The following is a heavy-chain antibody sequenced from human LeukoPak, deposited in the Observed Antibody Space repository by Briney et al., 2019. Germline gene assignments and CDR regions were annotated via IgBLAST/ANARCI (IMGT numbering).Heavy chain of an antibody. Sequence: GGSLRLSCAASGFTSSDFYMRWIRQAPGKGLEWISYISSSGDTIYYGDSVKGRFTISRDNAKNSLYLQMNSLRAEDTAVYYCARGDKDFYYGMDVWGQGTTVTVSS. J-gene: IGHJ6*02. V-gene: IGHV3-11*01. CDR3: ARGDKDFYYGMDV. D-gene: IGHD2-15*01. CDR1: GFTSSDFY. CDR2: ISSSGDTI.